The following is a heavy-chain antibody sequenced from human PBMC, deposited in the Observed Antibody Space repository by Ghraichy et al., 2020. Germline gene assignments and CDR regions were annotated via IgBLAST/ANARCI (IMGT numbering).Heavy chain of an antibody. V-gene: IGHV1-24*01. CDR1: GYTLTELS. J-gene: IGHJ5*02. CDR3: ATVFYGLYCSSTSCYNLGWFDP. D-gene: IGHD2-2*02. CDR2: FDPEDGET. Sequence: ASVKVSCKVSGYTLTELSMHWVRQAPGKGLEWMGGFDPEDGETIYAQKFQGRVTMTEDTSTDTAYMELSSLRSEDTAVYYCATVFYGLYCSSTSCYNLGWFDPWGQGTLVTVSS.